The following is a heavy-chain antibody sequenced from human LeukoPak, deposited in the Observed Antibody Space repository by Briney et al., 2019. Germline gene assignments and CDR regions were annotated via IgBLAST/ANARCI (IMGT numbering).Heavy chain of an antibody. CDR1: GFTLNDYY. CDR2: ISISSTYT. V-gene: IGHV3-11*06. D-gene: IGHD1-1*01. J-gene: IGHJ4*02. CDR3: ARTSGLERQLYFDY. Sequence: PGGSLRLSCAASGFTLNDYYLTWIRQAPGKGLEWISYISISSTYTHYADSVKGRFTISRDNAKNSLYLQMNSLRAEDTAVYYCARTSGLERQLYFDYWGQGTLVTVSS.